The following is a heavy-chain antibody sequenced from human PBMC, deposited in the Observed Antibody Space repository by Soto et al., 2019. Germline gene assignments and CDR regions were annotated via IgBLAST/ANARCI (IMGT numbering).Heavy chain of an antibody. V-gene: IGHV4-61*03. Sequence: QVQLQESGPGLVKSSETLSLTCTVSGGSVTSEHYYWNWIRQPPGKGLEWIGYFFYTGSTNYNPSLESRLTMSVDVSKNHFSLRLNSVTAADTAMYYCAGGTDGMKVAYWGQGALVTVSS. CDR1: GGSVTSEHYY. CDR2: FFYTGST. D-gene: IGHD3-22*01. J-gene: IGHJ4*02. CDR3: AGGTDGMKVAY.